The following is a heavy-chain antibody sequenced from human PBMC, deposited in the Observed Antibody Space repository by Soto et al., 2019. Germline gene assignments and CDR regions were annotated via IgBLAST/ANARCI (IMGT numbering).Heavy chain of an antibody. V-gene: IGHV1-18*01. D-gene: IGHD2-2*01. CDR3: ARVPAAQSLFGNMEDY. CDR1: GYTFTSYG. J-gene: IGHJ4*02. Sequence: ASVKVSCKASGYTFTSYGISWVRQAPGQGLEWMGWISAYNGNTNYAQKLQGRVTMTTDTSTSTAYMELRSLRSDDTAVYYCARVPAAQSLFGNMEDYWGQGTLVTVSS. CDR2: ISAYNGNT.